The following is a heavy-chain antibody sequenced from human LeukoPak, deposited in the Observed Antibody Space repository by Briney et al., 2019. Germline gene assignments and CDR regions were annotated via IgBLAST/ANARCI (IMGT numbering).Heavy chain of an antibody. CDR1: GFTFDDYA. CDR2: ISWNSGSI. D-gene: IGHD3-10*01. J-gene: IGHJ5*02. Sequence: GGSLRLSCAASGFTFDDYAMHWVRQAPGKGLEWVSGISWNSGSIGYADSVKGRFTISRDNAKNSPYLQMNSLRAEDTALYYCAKDTSEWFGELLSWGQGTLVTVSS. CDR3: AKDTSEWFGELLS. V-gene: IGHV3-9*01.